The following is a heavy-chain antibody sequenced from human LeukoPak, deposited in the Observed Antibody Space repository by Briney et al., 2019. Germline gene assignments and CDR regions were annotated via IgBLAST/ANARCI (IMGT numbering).Heavy chain of an antibody. CDR3: TREVVAATGANWFDP. Sequence: SETLSLTCTVSGGSISSGGYYWSWIRQHPGKGLECIGYIYYSGSTYYNPSLKSRVTISVDTSKNQFSLKLSSVTAADTAVYYCTREVVAATGANWFDPWGQGTLVTVSS. CDR1: GGSISSGGYY. CDR2: IYYSGST. J-gene: IGHJ5*02. V-gene: IGHV4-31*03. D-gene: IGHD2-15*01.